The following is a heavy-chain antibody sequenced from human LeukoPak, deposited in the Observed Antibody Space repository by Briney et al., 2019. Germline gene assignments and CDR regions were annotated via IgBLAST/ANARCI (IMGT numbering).Heavy chain of an antibody. CDR2: ISGSGGST. J-gene: IGHJ4*02. CDR1: GFTFSNYA. D-gene: IGHD5-18*01. V-gene: IGHV3-23*01. CDR3: AKDQSRGYSYGYCDY. Sequence: GGSLRLSCAASGFTFSNYAMSWVRQAPGKGLEWVSAISGSGGSTYYADSVKGRFTISRDNSKNTLYLQMNSLRAEDTAVYYCAKDQSRGYSYGYCDYWGQGTLVTVSS.